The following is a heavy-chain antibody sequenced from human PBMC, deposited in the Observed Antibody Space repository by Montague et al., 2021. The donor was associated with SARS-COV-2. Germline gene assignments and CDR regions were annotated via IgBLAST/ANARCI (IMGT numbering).Heavy chain of an antibody. J-gene: IGHJ3*02. V-gene: IGHV4-59*01. CDR1: GGSISRYS. Sequence: SETLSLTCTVSGGSISRYSWTWIRQPPGKELEWIGNIYNSGSTXXXPSXXXRVTISVDTSKNQFSLKLSSVAAADTAVYYCARVGRGSSWYEVAFDIWGQGTMVTVSS. CDR2: IYNSGST. CDR3: ARVGRGSSWYEVAFDI. D-gene: IGHD6-13*01.